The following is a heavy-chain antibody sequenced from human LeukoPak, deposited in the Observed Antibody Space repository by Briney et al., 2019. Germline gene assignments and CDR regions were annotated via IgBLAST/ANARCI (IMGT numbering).Heavy chain of an antibody. D-gene: IGHD3-16*01. V-gene: IGHV1-58*01. CDR3: AALRLSRGNAFDI. Sequence: ASVKVFCKASGFTFTSSAVQWVRQARGQRLEWIGWIVVGSGNTNYAQKFQERVTITRDMSTSTAYMELSSLRSEDTAVYYCAALRLSRGNAFDIWGQGTMVTVSS. CDR2: IVVGSGNT. CDR1: GFTFTSSA. J-gene: IGHJ3*02.